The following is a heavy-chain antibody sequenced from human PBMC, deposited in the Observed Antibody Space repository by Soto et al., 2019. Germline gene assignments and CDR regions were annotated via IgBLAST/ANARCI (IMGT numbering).Heavy chain of an antibody. CDR3: TKGAILDK. CDR1: GFTFSSYA. CDR2: ISGSGGST. Sequence: EVQLLESGGDLVQPGGSLRLSCAASGFTFSSYAMSWVRQAPGKGLEWVSAISGSGGSTYYADSVKGRFAISRDNSKNTLYLQMNNLRAEDTAVYFCTKGAILDKWGQGTLVTVSS. V-gene: IGHV3-23*01. D-gene: IGHD1-26*01. J-gene: IGHJ4*02.